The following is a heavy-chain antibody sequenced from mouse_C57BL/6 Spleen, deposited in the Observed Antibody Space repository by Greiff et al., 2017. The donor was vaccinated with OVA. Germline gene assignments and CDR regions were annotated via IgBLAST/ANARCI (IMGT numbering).Heavy chain of an antibody. CDR1: GYSITSGYY. Sequence: EVKLMESGPGLVKPSQSLSLTCSVTGYSITSGYYWNWIRQFPGNKLEWMGYISYDGSNNYNPSLKNRISITRDTSKNQFFLKLNSVTTEDTATYYCARVYGSSPYYFDYWGQGTTLTVSS. D-gene: IGHD1-1*01. CDR3: ARVYGSSPYYFDY. J-gene: IGHJ2*01. CDR2: ISYDGSN. V-gene: IGHV3-6*01.